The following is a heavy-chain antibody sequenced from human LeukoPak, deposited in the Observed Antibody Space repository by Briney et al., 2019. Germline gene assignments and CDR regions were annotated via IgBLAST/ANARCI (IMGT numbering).Heavy chain of an antibody. Sequence: ASVKVSRKGSGFTFTISAMQWVRQARGQRLGWIGWIVVGSGNSNTAQKFQERVTITRDMSTSTAYMELSSLISEDTAVYSCAADSFSRGGSYYYYGMDVWGQGTTVTVSS. D-gene: IGHD2/OR15-2a*01. V-gene: IGHV1-58*02. J-gene: IGHJ6*02. CDR1: GFTFTISA. CDR2: IVVGSGNS. CDR3: AADSFSRGGSYYYYGMDV.